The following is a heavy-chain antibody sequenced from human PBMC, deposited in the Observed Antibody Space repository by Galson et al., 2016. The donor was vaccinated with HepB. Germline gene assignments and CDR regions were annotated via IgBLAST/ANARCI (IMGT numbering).Heavy chain of an antibody. CDR2: INAGNGNT. CDR3: ARLGRCCSGGSCYSIFDY. J-gene: IGHJ4*02. V-gene: IGHV1-3*01. Sequence: SVKVSCKASGYTFTSYAMHWVRQAPGQRLEWMGWINAGNGNTKYSQKFQGRVTITRDTSASTACMELSSLRSEDTAVYYCARLGRCCSGGSCYSIFDYWGQGTLVTVSS. D-gene: IGHD2-15*01. CDR1: GYTFTSYA.